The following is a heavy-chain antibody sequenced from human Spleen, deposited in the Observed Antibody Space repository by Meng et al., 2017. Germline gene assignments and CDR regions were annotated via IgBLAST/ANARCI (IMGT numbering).Heavy chain of an antibody. V-gene: IGHV3-33*01. J-gene: IGHJ3*02. Sequence: GESLKISCAASGFTFSSYGMHWVRQAPGKGLEWVAVIWYDGSNKYYADSVKGRFTISRDNSKNTLYLQMNSLRAEDTAVYYCARAKQWLVHGAFDIWGQGTMVTVSS. D-gene: IGHD6-19*01. CDR2: IWYDGSNK. CDR3: ARAKQWLVHGAFDI. CDR1: GFTFSSYG.